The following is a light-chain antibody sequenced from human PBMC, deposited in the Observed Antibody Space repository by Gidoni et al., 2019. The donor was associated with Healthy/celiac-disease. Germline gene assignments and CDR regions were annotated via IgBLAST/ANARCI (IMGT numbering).Light chain of an antibody. CDR3: QQYYSTPWT. Sequence: DIVITQFPDSLSVSLGERATSNCKSSQSVLYSSNNKNYLAWYQQKPGQPPKLLIYWAFARESGVPDRLSGSGSGADFTLTISSVQAEDVAGYYCQQYYSTPWTFGQGTKVEIK. V-gene: IGKV4-1*01. CDR2: WAF. J-gene: IGKJ1*01. CDR1: QSVLYSSNNKNY.